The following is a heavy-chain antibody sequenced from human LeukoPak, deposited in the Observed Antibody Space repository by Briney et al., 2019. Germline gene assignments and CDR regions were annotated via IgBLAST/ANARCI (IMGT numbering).Heavy chain of an antibody. CDR2: INTGNGNT. D-gene: IGHD6-25*01. CDR3: ARAPGATPEAGAFAY. V-gene: IGHV1-3*04. CDR1: GYTFTSYT. J-gene: IGHJ4*02. Sequence: GASVTVSFKASGYTFTSYTIHWVRQAPGQRLEWMGWINTGNGNTKYSQRFQGRVTITRDTSASTAYMELSSLRSEDTAVYYCARAPGATPEAGAFAYWGQGTLVTVSS.